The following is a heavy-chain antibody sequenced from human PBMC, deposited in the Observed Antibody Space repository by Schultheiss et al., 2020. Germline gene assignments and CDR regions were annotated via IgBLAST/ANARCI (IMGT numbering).Heavy chain of an antibody. CDR3: ARALGRVGYDY. CDR1: GFTFSSYS. CDR2: ISSSSSYI. Sequence: GESLKISCAASGFTFSSYSMNWVRQAPGKGLEWVSSISSSSSYIYYADSVKGRFTISRDNAKNTLYLQMNSLRAEDTAVYYCARALGRVGYDYWGQGTLVTVSS. J-gene: IGHJ4*02. V-gene: IGHV3-21*01. D-gene: IGHD3-10*01.